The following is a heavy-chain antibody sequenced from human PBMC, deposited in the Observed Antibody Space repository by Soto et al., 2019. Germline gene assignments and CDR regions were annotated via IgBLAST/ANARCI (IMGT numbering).Heavy chain of an antibody. CDR2: ISSSSSYT. J-gene: IGHJ6*01. CDR1: GFTFSDYY. V-gene: IGHV3-11*05. Sequence: PGGSLRLSCAASGFTFSDYYMSWIRQAPGKGLEWVSYISSSSSYTNYADSVKGRFTISRDNAKNSLYLQMNSLRAEDTAVYYCASELRYFGSGTYPDGMDVWRQAIPVTVS. D-gene: IGHD3-10*01. CDR3: ASELRYFGSGTYPDGMDV.